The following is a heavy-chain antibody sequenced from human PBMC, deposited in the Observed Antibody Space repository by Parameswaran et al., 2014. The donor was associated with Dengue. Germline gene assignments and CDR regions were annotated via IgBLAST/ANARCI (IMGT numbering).Heavy chain of an antibody. V-gene: IGHV3-66*02. J-gene: IGHJ4*02. D-gene: IGHD5-12*01. CDR2: IYSGGST. CDR3: ARASTPVDIVATGKEGVFDY. Sequence: VRQAPGKGLEWVSVIYSGGSTYYADSVKGRFTISRDNSKNTLYLQMNSLRAEDTAVYYCARASTPVDIVATGKEGVFDYWGQGTLVTVSS.